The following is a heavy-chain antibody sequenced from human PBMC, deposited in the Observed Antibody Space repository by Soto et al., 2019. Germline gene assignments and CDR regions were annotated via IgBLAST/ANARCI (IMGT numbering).Heavy chain of an antibody. Sequence: QVQLVQSGAEVKKPGSPVKVSCKASGGTFSSYAISWVRQAPGQGLEWMGGIIHIFGTSNYAQKFQGSVTITADKSTSTAYMELSSLRSEDTAVYYCGRDRGRSVVLWCGQSGGVGMDVWGQGTTVTDSS. D-gene: IGHD3-10*01. CDR1: GGTFSSYA. J-gene: IGHJ6*02. CDR2: IIHIFGTS. V-gene: IGHV1-69*06. CDR3: GRDRGRSVVLWCGQSGGVGMDV.